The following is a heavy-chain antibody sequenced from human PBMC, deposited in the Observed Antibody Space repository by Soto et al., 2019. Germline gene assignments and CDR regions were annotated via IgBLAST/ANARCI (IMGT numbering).Heavy chain of an antibody. CDR3: TTRFTIFGVVDAFDI. Sequence: EVQLVESGGGLIQPGGSLRLSCAASGFTFSNAWMNWVRQAPGKGLEWVGRIKSKTDGGTIDYGAPVKGRFTISRDDSKDTLYLQMNSLRTEDTAVYYCTTRFTIFGVVDAFDIWGQGTMVTVSS. CDR1: GFTFSNAW. D-gene: IGHD3-3*01. V-gene: IGHV3-15*07. CDR2: IKSKTDGGTI. J-gene: IGHJ3*02.